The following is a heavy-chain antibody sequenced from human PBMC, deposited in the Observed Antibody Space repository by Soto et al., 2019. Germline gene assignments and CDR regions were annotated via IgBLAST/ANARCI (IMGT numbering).Heavy chain of an antibody. CDR2: MFASGSS. CDR3: SREGFDHRPDY. V-gene: IGHV4-4*02. CDR1: GDSISSPNW. J-gene: IGHJ4*02. Sequence: QVQLQESGPGLVKPSETLSLTRAVSGDSISSPNWWSWYRQSPGKGLELIGEMFASGSSNYNPSLDGRVTISLDTSKNHFSLKLTSLTAADTAIYYCSREGFDHRPDYWGQGIPVSVSS.